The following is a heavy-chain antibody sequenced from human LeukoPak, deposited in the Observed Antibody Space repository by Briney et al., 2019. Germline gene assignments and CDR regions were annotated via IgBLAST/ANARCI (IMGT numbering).Heavy chain of an antibody. V-gene: IGHV3-23*01. Sequence: GGSLRLSCAASGFTFSTYTMAWVRQAPGGGLEWVSGIGGDGGGGTYYADSVKGRFAISRDNSKSTLYLQMNSLRVEDTAVYYCVKDFGRNLGGPGYWGRGTLVTVSS. CDR1: GFTFSTYT. J-gene: IGHJ4*02. D-gene: IGHD3-10*01. CDR2: IGGDGGGGT. CDR3: VKDFGRNLGGPGY.